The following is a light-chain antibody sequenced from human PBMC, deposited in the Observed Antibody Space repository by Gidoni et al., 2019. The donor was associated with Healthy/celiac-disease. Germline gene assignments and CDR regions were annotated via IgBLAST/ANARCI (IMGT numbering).Light chain of an antibody. CDR2: AAS. CDR3: QQRNSYPPFT. V-gene: IGKV1-9*01. Sequence: IQLTPAPSSLSASVGDRVTITCRASQGISSYLAWYQQKPGKAPKLLIYAASNLQSGVPSRFSGSGSGTDFTLTISSLQPEDFATYYCQQRNSYPPFTFGPGTKVDIK. CDR1: QGISSY. J-gene: IGKJ3*01.